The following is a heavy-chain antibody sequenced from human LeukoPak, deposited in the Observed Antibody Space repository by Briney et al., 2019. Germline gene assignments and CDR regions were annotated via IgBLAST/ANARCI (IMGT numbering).Heavy chain of an antibody. CDR1: GYSITSGYY. Sequence: SETLSLTCIVSGYSITSGYYWGWIRQPPGKGLEWIGYIYHSGSTSYTPSLQSRVSMSVDTSKNQVSLRLRSVSVADTAVYYCAREGRSYGVGMGAFDIWGQGTMVTVSS. CDR3: AREGRSYGVGMGAFDI. D-gene: IGHD4-17*01. CDR2: IYHSGST. V-gene: IGHV4-38-2*02. J-gene: IGHJ3*02.